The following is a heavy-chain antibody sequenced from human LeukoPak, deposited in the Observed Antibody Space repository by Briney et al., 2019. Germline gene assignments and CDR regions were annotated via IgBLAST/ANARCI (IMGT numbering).Heavy chain of an antibody. V-gene: IGHV4-39*01. J-gene: IGHJ4*02. CDR3: ARNPYSSGRDY. CDR1: GGSISSSSSY. CDR2: IDCSDNT. D-gene: IGHD6-19*01. Sequence: SETLSLTCTVSGGSISSSSSYWGCISPPPGKGLEWLGSIDCSDNTYYKTCLMTRVTIYVDTSKNQLSLRLSAVTAADSSVYYGARNPYSSGRDYWGQGTLVTVSS.